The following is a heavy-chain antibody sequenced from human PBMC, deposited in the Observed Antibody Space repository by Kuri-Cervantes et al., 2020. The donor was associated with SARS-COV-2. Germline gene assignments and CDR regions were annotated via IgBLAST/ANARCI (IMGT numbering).Heavy chain of an antibody. CDR1: GGTFSSYA. D-gene: IGHD6-13*01. Sequence: SVKVSCKASGGTFSSYAISWVRQAPGQGLEWMGGIIPIFGTANYAQKFQGRVTITTDESTSTAYMELSSLRSEDTAVYYCARDRRIAAAGTWSKFDYWGQGTLVTVSS. V-gene: IGHV1-69*05. CDR2: IIPIFGTA. J-gene: IGHJ4*02. CDR3: ARDRRIAAAGTWSKFDY.